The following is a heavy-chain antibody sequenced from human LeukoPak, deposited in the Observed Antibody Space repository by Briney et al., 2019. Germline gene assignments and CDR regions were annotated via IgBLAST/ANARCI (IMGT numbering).Heavy chain of an antibody. D-gene: IGHD6-6*01. V-gene: IGHV3-7*01. J-gene: IGHJ2*01. CDR1: GFTLSSYW. CDR3: ARVARLDWYFDL. Sequence: GGSLRLSCAAPGFTLSSYWMSWVRQAPGKGLEWVANIKQDGSEKYYVDSVKGRFTISRDNAKNSLYLQMNSLRAEDTAVYYCARVARLDWYFDLWGRGTLVTVSS. CDR2: IKQDGSEK.